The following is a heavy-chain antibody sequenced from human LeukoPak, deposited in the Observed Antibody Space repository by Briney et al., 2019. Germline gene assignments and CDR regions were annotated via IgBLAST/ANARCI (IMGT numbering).Heavy chain of an antibody. CDR1: GDSIATYN. D-gene: IGHD2-15*01. J-gene: IGHJ4*02. CDR2: ISYSGSP. CDR3: ARRKGCSGGSCYGDTFDY. V-gene: IGHV4-59*08. Sequence: SETLSLTCSVSGDSIATYNWSWIRQPPGKGLEWIGYISYSGSPYYNPSLKSRVTMSVDTSKNQFSLKLSSVTAADTAVYYCARRKGCSGGSCYGDTFDYWGQGTLVTVSS.